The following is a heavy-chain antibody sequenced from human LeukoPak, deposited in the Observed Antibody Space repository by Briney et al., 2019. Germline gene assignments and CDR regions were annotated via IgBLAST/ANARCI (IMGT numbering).Heavy chain of an antibody. V-gene: IGHV1-18*01. Sequence: ASVKVSCKASGYRLSNYGITWVRQAPGQGLECIGWISAYNGDTNYAQNFQGRLTMTTDTSTNTAYMELRSLRSDDTAVYYCARVGSPDSENSGWKLFFDYWGQGTLVTVSS. CDR3: ARVGSPDSENSGWKLFFDY. CDR2: ISAYNGDT. CDR1: GYRLSNYG. J-gene: IGHJ4*02. D-gene: IGHD6-19*01.